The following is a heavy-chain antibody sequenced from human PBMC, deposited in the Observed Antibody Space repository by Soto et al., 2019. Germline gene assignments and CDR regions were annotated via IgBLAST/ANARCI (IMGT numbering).Heavy chain of an antibody. Sequence: EVQILESGGGLVQPGGSLRLSCAASGFPFSNYAMAWVRQAPGKGLDWVSAISGTTGHAFYADSVKDRFTISRDNSKNTLYLQMDSLRAEDTAVYHCARASSEYIWGSYLRYYEYWGQGTLVTVSS. CDR3: ARASSEYIWGSYLRYYEY. CDR1: GFPFSNYA. V-gene: IGHV3-23*01. J-gene: IGHJ4*02. CDR2: ISGTTGHA. D-gene: IGHD3-16*01.